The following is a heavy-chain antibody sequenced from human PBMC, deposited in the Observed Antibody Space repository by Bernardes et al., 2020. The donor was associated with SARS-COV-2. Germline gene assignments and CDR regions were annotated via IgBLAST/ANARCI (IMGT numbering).Heavy chain of an antibody. J-gene: IGHJ4*02. CDR1: SYTLTTHG. D-gene: IGHD3-9*01. Sequence: ASVKVSCKASSYTLTTHGISWVRQAPGQGLEWMGWVSAYNGNTDYAQQFQGRVTMTTDTSTNTAYMDLRSLRFDDTAVYFCAREGVADYDTFTGYYRPLGYFDFWGQGTPVTVAS. CDR3: AREGVADYDTFTGYYRPLGYFDF. CDR2: VSAYNGNT. V-gene: IGHV1-18*01.